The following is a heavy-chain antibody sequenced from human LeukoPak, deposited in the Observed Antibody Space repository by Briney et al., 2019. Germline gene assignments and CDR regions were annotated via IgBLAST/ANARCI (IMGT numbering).Heavy chain of an antibody. CDR3: ARGGIGYDYVWGSYRYTDYFDY. CDR1: GGSIRSSYYY. D-gene: IGHD3-16*02. CDR2: IYDSGST. V-gene: IGHV4-39*07. J-gene: IGHJ4*02. Sequence: SETLSLTCTVSGGSIRSSYYYWGWIRQPPGKGLEWIGSIYDSGSTYYNPSLKSRVTISVDTSKNQFSLKLNSVTAADTAVYYCARGGIGYDYVWGSYRYTDYFDYWGQGTLVTVSS.